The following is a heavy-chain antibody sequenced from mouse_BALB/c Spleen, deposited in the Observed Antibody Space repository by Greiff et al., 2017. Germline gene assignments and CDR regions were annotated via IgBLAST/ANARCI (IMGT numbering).Heavy chain of an antibody. J-gene: IGHJ2*01. CDR3: AREGEDLDY. V-gene: IGHV5-6-3*01. CDR1: GFTFSSYG. Sequence: DVMLVESGGGLVQPGGSLKLSCAASGFTFSSYGMSWVRQTPDKRLELVATINSNGGSTYYPDSVKGRFTISRDNAKNTLYLQMSSLKSEDTAMYYCAREGEDLDYWGQGTTLTVSS. CDR2: INSNGGST.